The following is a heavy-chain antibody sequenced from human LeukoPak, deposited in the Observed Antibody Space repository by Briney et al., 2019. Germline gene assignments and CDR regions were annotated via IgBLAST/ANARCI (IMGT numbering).Heavy chain of an antibody. V-gene: IGHV1-58*02. D-gene: IGHD1-26*01. CDR3: AAKKYSGSYWPSPDY. J-gene: IGHJ4*02. CDR1: GSTFSSSA. Sequence: SVKVSCKASGSTFSSSAIQWVRQARGQRLEWIGWIVVGSGNTNYAQRFQERVTLTRDMSTATAYLELSSLRSEDTAVYYCAAKKYSGSYWPSPDYWGQGTLVTVSS. CDR2: IVVGSGNT.